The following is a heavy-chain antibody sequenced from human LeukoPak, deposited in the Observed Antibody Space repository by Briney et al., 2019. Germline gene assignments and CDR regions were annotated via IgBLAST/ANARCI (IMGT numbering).Heavy chain of an antibody. D-gene: IGHD3-22*01. CDR1: TFTVSDKY. CDR2: IYGDGST. V-gene: IGHV3-66*01. Sequence: GGSLRLSCAASTFTVSDKYMSWVRQAPGKGLEWVSVIYGDGSTYYADSVKGRFTMSRDNSKNTVYLQMNSLRAEDTAVYYCATDPSYYYDSSGSFDYWGQGTLVTVSS. J-gene: IGHJ4*02. CDR3: ATDPSYYYDSSGSFDY.